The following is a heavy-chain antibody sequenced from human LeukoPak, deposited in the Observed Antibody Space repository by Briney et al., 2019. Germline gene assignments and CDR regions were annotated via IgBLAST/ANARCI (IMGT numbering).Heavy chain of an antibody. Sequence: GGSLRLSCAASGFTFSSYAMHWVRQAPGKGLEYVSAISSNGGSTYYANSVKGRFTISRDNSKNTLYLQMGSLRAEDMAVYYCARVEMATSTFKAFDIWGKGKMVTVS. D-gene: IGHD5-24*01. CDR1: GFTFSSYA. CDR2: ISSNGGST. CDR3: ARVEMATSTFKAFDI. J-gene: IGHJ3*02. V-gene: IGHV3-64*01.